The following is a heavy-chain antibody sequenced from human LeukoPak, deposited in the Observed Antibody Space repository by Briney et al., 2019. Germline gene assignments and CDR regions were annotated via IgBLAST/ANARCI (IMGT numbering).Heavy chain of an antibody. Sequence: PGRSLRLSCAASGFTFSSYGMHWVRQAPGKGLECVAVIWYDGGNKYYADSVKGRFTISRDNSKNTLYLQMNSLRAEDTAVYYCAKSSPRQTTHYMDVWGKGTTVTVSS. CDR3: AKSSPRQTTHYMDV. V-gene: IGHV3-33*06. CDR1: GFTFSSYG. CDR2: IWYDGGNK. J-gene: IGHJ6*03. D-gene: IGHD4-17*01.